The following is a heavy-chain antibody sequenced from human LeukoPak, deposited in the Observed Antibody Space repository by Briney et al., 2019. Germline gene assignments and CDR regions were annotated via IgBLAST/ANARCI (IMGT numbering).Heavy chain of an antibody. D-gene: IGHD3-9*01. CDR1: GYSFNTYG. Sequence: ASVKVSCKASGYSFNTYGISWVRQAPGQGLEWMGWISAYNGNTKYAQKLQGRVTMTTDTSTSTAYMELRSLRSDDTAVYYCARGSPNYDILGRGLSVYMDVWGKGTTVTVSS. J-gene: IGHJ6*03. CDR2: ISAYNGNT. V-gene: IGHV1-18*01. CDR3: ARGSPNYDILGRGLSVYMDV.